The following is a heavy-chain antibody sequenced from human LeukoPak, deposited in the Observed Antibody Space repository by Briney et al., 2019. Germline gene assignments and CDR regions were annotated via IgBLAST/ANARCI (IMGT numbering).Heavy chain of an antibody. D-gene: IGHD3-16*02. CDR1: GFTFRNYA. V-gene: IGHV3-23*01. CDR2: ISVSGDNT. J-gene: IGHJ4*02. CDR3: VYYAYVWGSYPGDS. Sequence: GSLRLSCAASGFTFRNYAMSWVRQAPGKGLEWVSGISVSGDNTNYADAVKGRFTISRDNSKNTLFLQMNSLRAEDTAVYYCVYYAYVWGSYPGDSWGQGTLVTVSS.